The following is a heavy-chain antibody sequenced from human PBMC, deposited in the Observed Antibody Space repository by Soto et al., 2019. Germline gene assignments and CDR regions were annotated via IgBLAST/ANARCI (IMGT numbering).Heavy chain of an antibody. CDR1: GYTFTSYG. J-gene: IGHJ4*02. Sequence: ASVKVSCKATGYTFTSYGISWVRQAPGQGLEWMGWISAYNGNTNYAQKLQGRVTMTTDTSTSTAYMELRSLRSDDTAVYYCARVWNTAMVQVFDYWGQGTLVTVSS. V-gene: IGHV1-18*01. D-gene: IGHD5-18*01. CDR2: ISAYNGNT. CDR3: ARVWNTAMVQVFDY.